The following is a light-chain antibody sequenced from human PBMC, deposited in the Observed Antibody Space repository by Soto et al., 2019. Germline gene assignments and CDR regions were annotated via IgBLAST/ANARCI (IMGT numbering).Light chain of an antibody. Sequence: TQSPSILSASVGDRVTITCRASQSISSWLAWYQHRPGQAPRLLIYQTSIRAAGIPARFSASGTGTDFTLTISDVQPEDFAVYYCHQRQSWPRTFGQGTKVDI. V-gene: IGKV3-11*01. CDR1: QSISSW. J-gene: IGKJ1*01. CDR3: HQRQSWPRT. CDR2: QTS.